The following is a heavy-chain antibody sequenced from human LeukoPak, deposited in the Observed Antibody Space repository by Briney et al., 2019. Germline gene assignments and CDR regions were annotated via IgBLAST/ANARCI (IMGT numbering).Heavy chain of an antibody. V-gene: IGHV3-11*04. D-gene: IGHD3-3*01. CDR3: ARDISYYDFFYYYYYMDV. CDR1: GFTFSDYY. CDR2: ISSSGSTI. J-gene: IGHJ6*03. Sequence: GSLRLSCAASGFTFSDYYMSWIRQAPGKGLEWVSYISSSGSTIYYADSVKGRFTISRDNAKNSLYLQMNSLRAEDTAVYYCARDISYYDFFYYYYYMDVWGKGTTVTVSS.